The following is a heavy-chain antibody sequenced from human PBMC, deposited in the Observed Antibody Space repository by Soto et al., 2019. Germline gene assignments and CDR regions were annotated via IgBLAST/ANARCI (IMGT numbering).Heavy chain of an antibody. Sequence: SETLSLTCAVYGGSFSGYYWSWIRQPPGKGLEWIGEINHSGSTNYNPSLKSRVTISVDTSKNQFSLKLSSVTAADTAVYYCARVSGSGSLSSVWGQGTLVTVSS. D-gene: IGHD3-10*01. J-gene: IGHJ4*02. CDR1: GGSFSGYY. CDR2: INHSGST. V-gene: IGHV4-34*01. CDR3: ARVSGSGSLSSV.